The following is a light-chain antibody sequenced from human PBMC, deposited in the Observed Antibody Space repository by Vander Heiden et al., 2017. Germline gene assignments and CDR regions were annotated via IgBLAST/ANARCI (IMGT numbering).Light chain of an antibody. CDR2: TNT. V-gene: IGLV1-44*01. CDR3: AAWDDGLNGL. CDR1: SANIGTKA. Sequence: QSLLPRPPSASGTPGQTVTVSCSGISANIGTKAVNWYPHPPGTAPKLLIYTNTQRPSGVPGRFSGSKSGTSASLVISGLQSVDEADYYCAAWDDGLNGLFGGGTKLTVL. J-gene: IGLJ3*02.